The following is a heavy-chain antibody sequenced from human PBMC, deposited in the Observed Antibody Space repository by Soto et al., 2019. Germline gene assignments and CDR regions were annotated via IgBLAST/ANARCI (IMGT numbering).Heavy chain of an antibody. J-gene: IGHJ5*02. CDR3: AREMIGYSSGWHFLSWFDP. Sequence: PSQTLSLTCAISGDSVSSNSAAWNWIRQSPSRGLECLGRTYYRSKWYNDYAVSVKSRITINPDTSKNQFSLQLNSVTPEDTAVYYCAREMIGYSSGWHFLSWFDPWGQGTLVTVSS. V-gene: IGHV6-1*01. CDR1: GDSVSSNSAA. CDR2: TYYRSKWYN. D-gene: IGHD6-19*01.